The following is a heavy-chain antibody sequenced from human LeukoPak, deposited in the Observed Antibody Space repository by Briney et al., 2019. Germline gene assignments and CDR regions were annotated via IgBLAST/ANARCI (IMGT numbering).Heavy chain of an antibody. Sequence: PGGPLRLSCAASGFTFRSAWMSWVRQAPGEGLEWVAHVNQYGNTRNYADSVKGRFTISRDNAKNSLYLQMNSLRAADTAVYYCARASEVVTALSDYWGQGTLVTVSS. V-gene: IGHV3-7*01. CDR3: ARASEVVTALSDY. D-gene: IGHD2-21*02. CDR2: VNQYGNTR. CDR1: GFTFRSAW. J-gene: IGHJ4*02.